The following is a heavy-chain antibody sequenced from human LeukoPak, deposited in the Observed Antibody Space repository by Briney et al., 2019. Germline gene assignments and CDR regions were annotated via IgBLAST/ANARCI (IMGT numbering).Heavy chain of an antibody. CDR3: AKEGEESWYSRSMGYFQN. CDR2: ICGRCGST. V-gene: IGHV3-23*01. CDR1: VFTLSSYA. D-gene: IGHD6-13*01. Sequence: PGGSLRLSCAASVFTLSSYAMSWVRQAPGRGLEGVSAICGRCGSTYYADSVKGRFTISRDNSKNTLYMQMNSQRAEDTAVYYCAKEGEESWYSRSMGYFQNWGQGTLVTVSS. J-gene: IGHJ1*01.